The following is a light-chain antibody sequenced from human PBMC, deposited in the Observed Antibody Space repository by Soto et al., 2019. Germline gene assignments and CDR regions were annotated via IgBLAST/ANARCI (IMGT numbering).Light chain of an antibody. CDR2: EVS. CDR1: SSDVGGYNS. CDR3: RSYTSSSLYV. J-gene: IGLJ1*01. V-gene: IGLV2-14*01. Sequence: QSALTQPASVSGSPGQSITISCTGTSSDVGGYNSVSWYQQHPGKAPKLMIYEVSNRPSGVSNRFSGSKSGNTASLTISGLQAEDEADYYCRSYTSSSLYVFGTGTKLTVL.